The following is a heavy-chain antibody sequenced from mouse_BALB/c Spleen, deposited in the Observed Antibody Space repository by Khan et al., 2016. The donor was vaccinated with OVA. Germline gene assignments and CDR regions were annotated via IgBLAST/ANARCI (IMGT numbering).Heavy chain of an antibody. CDR3: TNGNCGWYPY. V-gene: IGHV5-9-1*01. CDR2: ISSAGTYT. CDR1: GFTFSTFV. Sequence: EVELVESGGGLVKPGGSLKLSCSASGFTFSTFVMSWVRQTPEKRLECVATISSAGTYTYYSECVKGRFTISRDNAKHTLYLQMNSRRSEDTDMYYWTNGNCGWYPYWGQQTLGTVSA. D-gene: IGHD2-1*01. J-gene: IGHJ3*01.